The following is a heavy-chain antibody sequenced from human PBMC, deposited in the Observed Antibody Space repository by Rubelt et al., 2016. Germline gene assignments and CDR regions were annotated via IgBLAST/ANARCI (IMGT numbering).Heavy chain of an antibody. Sequence: QVQLRQWGAGLLKPSETLSVTCAVYGGSFSGYYWSWIRQPPGKGLEWIGEIIHSGSTNYNPSLKSRVTISVETSKNTFSLKLNTVTAADTAVYYCARGNYYYGMDVWGQGTTVTVSS. D-gene: IGHD3-10*01. J-gene: IGHJ6*02. CDR1: GGSFSGYY. CDR3: ARGNYYYGMDV. V-gene: IGHV4-34*12. CDR2: IIHSGST.